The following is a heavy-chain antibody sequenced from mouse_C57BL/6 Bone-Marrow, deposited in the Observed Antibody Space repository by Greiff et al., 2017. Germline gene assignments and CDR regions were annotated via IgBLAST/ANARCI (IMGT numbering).Heavy chain of an antibody. CDR1: GYTFTSYG. Sequence: QVQLKQSGAELARPGASVKLSCKASGYTFTSYGISWVKQRTGPGLEWIGEIYPRRGNTYYNEKFNGKATLTADKSSSTAYMELRSLTSEDSAVYFCARSPGGYFDYWGQGTTLTVSS. V-gene: IGHV1-81*01. CDR3: ARSPGGYFDY. CDR2: IYPRRGNT. J-gene: IGHJ2*01.